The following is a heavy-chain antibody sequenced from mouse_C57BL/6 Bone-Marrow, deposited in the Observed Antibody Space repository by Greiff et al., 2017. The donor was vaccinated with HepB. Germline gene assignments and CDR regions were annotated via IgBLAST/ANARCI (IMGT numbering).Heavy chain of an antibody. V-gene: IGHV1-9*01. CDR2: ILPGSGST. CDR1: GYTFTGYW. Sequence: QVQLQQSGAELMKPGASVKLSCKATGYTFTGYWIEWVKQRPGHGLEWIGEILPGSGSTNYNEKFKGKATFTADTSSNTADMQLSSLTTVDSAIYYCARVYDYDLWVAYWGQGTLVTVSA. D-gene: IGHD2-4*01. J-gene: IGHJ3*01. CDR3: ARVYDYDLWVAY.